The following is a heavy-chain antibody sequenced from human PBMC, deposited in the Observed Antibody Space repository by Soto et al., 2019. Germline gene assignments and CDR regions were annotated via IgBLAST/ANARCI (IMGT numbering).Heavy chain of an antibody. CDR2: INHSGGST. CDR1: GYTFTSYY. J-gene: IGHJ6*02. D-gene: IGHD3-22*01. V-gene: IGHV1-46*01. CDR3: ARFPGTPTQYCYASTNGRDV. Sequence: ASVKVSCKASGYTFTSYYMHWVLQAPGQGLEGMGIINHSGGSTSYAQKFQGRVTMTRDTSTSTVYMKLSSLRSEDTAVYYCARFPGTPTQYCYASTNGRDVWGQGTTFTVSS.